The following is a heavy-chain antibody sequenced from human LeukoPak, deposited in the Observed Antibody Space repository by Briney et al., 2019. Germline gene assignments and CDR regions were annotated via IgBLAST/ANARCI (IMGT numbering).Heavy chain of an antibody. J-gene: IGHJ4*02. CDR3: AKDGGSGWYHFDY. CDR1: GFTFDDYA. D-gene: IGHD6-19*01. V-gene: IGHV3-9*01. Sequence: GRSLRLSCAASGFTFDDYAMHWVRQAPGKGLEWVSGISWNSGSIGYADSVKGRFTISRDNAKNSLYLQMNSLRAEDTALYYCAKDGGSGWYHFDYWGQGTLVTVSS. CDR2: ISWNSGSI.